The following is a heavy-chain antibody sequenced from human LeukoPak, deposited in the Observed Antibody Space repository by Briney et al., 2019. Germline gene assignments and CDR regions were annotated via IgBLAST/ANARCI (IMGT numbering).Heavy chain of an antibody. CDR2: INPNSGGT. CDR3: ASPRDGYNYGAFDI. V-gene: IGHV1-2*02. CDR1: DYTFTGYY. J-gene: IGHJ3*02. Sequence: ASVKVSCKASDYTFTGYYMHWVRQAPGQGLEWMGWINPNSGGTNYAQKFQGRVTMTRDTSISTAYMELSRLRSDDTAVYYCASPRDGYNYGAFDIWGQGTMVTVSS. D-gene: IGHD5-24*01.